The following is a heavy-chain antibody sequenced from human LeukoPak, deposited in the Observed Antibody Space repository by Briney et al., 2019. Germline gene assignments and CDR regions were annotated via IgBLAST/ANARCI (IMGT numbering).Heavy chain of an antibody. CDR3: AKDLSSCPDY. J-gene: IGHJ4*02. V-gene: IGHV3-30-3*01. CDR2: ISYDGSNK. D-gene: IGHD2-2*01. CDR1: GFTFSSYA. Sequence: GGSLRLSCAASGFTFSSYAMHWVRQAPGKGLEWVAVISYDGSNKYYADSVKGRFTISRDNSKNTLYLQMNSLRAEDTAVYYCAKDLSSCPDYWGQGTLVTVSS.